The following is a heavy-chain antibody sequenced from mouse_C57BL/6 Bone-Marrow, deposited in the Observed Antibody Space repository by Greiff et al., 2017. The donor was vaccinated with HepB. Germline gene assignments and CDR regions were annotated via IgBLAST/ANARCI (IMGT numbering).Heavy chain of an antibody. V-gene: IGHV1-47*01. J-gene: IGHJ4*01. Sequence: QVQLKESGAELVKPGASVKMSCKASGYTFTTYPIEWMKQNHGKSLEWIGNFHPYNDDTKYNEKFKGKATLTVEKSSSTVYLELSRLTSDDSAVYYCARGDYYGSNYGYAMDYWGQGTSVTVSS. CDR2: FHPYNDDT. CDR3: ARGDYYGSNYGYAMDY. D-gene: IGHD1-1*01. CDR1: GYTFTTYP.